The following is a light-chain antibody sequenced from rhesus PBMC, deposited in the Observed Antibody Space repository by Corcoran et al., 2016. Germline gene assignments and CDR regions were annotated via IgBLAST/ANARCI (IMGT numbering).Light chain of an antibody. Sequence: EIVMTQSPATLSLSPGETATISCRTSQSVSSYVVWYQQKPGQAPRLLIYGASLRPTGIPDRISGSGSGKDFPLTISRLDPEVFTVYYCQETSNFFAFGPGTKLDIK. CDR1: QSVSSY. J-gene: IGKJ3*01. CDR2: GAS. CDR3: QETSNFFA. V-gene: IGKV3-31*02.